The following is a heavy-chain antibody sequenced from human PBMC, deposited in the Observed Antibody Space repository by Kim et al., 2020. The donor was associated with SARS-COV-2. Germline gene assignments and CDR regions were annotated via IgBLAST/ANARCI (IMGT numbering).Heavy chain of an antibody. J-gene: IGHJ4*02. V-gene: IGHV3-30*03. Sequence: GGSLRLSCAASGFTFSSYGMHWVLQAPGKGLEWVAVISYDGSNKYYADSVKGRFTISRDNSKNTLYLQMNSLRAEDTAVYYCATLGDSSGYYYETLDYWGQGTLVTVSS. CDR3: ATLGDSSGYYYETLDY. CDR2: ISYDGSNK. CDR1: GFTFSSYG. D-gene: IGHD3-22*01.